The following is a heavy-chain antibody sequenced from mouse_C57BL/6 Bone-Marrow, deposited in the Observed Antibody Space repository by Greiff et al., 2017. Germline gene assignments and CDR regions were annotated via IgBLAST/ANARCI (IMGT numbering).Heavy chain of an antibody. D-gene: IGHD1-1*01. Sequence: DVQLQQSGPELVKPGASVKISCTASGYSFTGYYMTWVKQSPEKSLEWIGEINPSTGGTPYNQKFKARSTLTVDKSSSTAYMQLNSLTSEDSAVDYCASDYGSSYPFDYWGQGTTLTVSS. J-gene: IGHJ2*01. CDR1: GYSFTGYY. CDR3: ASDYGSSYPFDY. CDR2: INPSTGGT. V-gene: IGHV1-42*01.